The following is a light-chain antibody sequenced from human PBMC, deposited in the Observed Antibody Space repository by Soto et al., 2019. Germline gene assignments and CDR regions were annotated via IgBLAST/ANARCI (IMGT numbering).Light chain of an antibody. V-gene: IGLV2-14*03. CDR1: SSDVGGYNY. CDR2: DVS. Sequence: QSVLTQPASVSGSPGQSITISCTGTSSDVGGYNYVSWYQQHPGKAPQLMIYDVSSRPSGVSLCFSGSKSGNTASLTISGLQAEDEAYYFCSSYTAITTTRVFGGGTKVTVL. J-gene: IGLJ2*01. CDR3: SSYTAITTTRV.